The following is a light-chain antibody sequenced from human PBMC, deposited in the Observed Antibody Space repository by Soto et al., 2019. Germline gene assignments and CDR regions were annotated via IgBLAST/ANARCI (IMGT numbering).Light chain of an antibody. CDR1: QSVSSN. Sequence: ELVMTQSPATLSVSPGERATLSCRASQSVSSNLAWYQQQPCQAPRLLIYGPSTRATGIPARFSGSGSGTEFTLTISSMQSEDFAVYYCQQYNNWPGTFGQGTKVEIK. CDR3: QQYNNWPGT. V-gene: IGKV3-15*01. J-gene: IGKJ1*01. CDR2: GPS.